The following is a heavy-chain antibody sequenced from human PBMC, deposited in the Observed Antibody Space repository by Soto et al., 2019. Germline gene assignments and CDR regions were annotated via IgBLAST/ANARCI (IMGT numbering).Heavy chain of an antibody. Sequence: QVQLVESGGGVVQPGRSLRLSCAASGFTFSSYAMHWVRQAPGKGLEWVAVISYDGSNKYYADSVKGRFTISRDNSKNTLYLQMNSLRAEDTAVYYCARGKGYGDYRRYYYYGMDVWGQGTTVTVSS. CDR1: GFTFSSYA. CDR3: ARGKGYGDYRRYYYYGMDV. D-gene: IGHD4-17*01. V-gene: IGHV3-30-3*01. CDR2: ISYDGSNK. J-gene: IGHJ6*02.